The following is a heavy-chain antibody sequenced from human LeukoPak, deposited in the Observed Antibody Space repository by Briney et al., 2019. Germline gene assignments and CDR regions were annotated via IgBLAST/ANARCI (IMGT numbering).Heavy chain of an antibody. CDR2: ICGSGGST. J-gene: IGHJ4*02. CDR1: GFTFSSYA. CDR3: GKESGSYRPY. V-gene: IGHV3-23*01. Sequence: GGSLRLPCAASGFTFSSYALSWVRQAPGKGLEWVSAICGSGGSTYYADSVKGRFTISRDNSKTTLYLQRNSLRAEDTAVYYCGKESGSYRPYWGQGTLVTVSS. D-gene: IGHD1-26*01.